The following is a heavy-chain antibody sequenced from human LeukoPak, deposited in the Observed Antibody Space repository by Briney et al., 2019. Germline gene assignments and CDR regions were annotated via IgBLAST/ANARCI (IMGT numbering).Heavy chain of an antibody. CDR1: GFTFSSYS. CDR3: ARDGAYGSGSYTDY. V-gene: IGHV3-21*01. D-gene: IGHD3-10*01. CDR2: ISSSSSYI. Sequence: GGSLRLSCAASGFTFSSYSMNWVRQAPGKGLEWVSSISSSSSYIYYADSVKGRFTISRDNAKNSLYLQMNSLRAEGTAVYYCARDGAYGSGSYTDYWGQGTLVTVSS. J-gene: IGHJ4*02.